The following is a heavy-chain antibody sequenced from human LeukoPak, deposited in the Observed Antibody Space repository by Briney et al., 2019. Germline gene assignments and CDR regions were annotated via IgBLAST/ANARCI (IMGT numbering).Heavy chain of an antibody. CDR2: ISGRSDTI. V-gene: IGHV3-48*04. D-gene: IGHD1-7*01. CDR3: AREELMDV. Sequence: PGGSLRLSCAASGFTFSSYNMNWVRQAPGKGLEWVSYISGRSDTIYYADSVKGRFTISRDNAKNSLYLQMNSLRAEDTAVYYCAREELMDVWGQGTTVTVSS. J-gene: IGHJ6*02. CDR1: GFTFSSYN.